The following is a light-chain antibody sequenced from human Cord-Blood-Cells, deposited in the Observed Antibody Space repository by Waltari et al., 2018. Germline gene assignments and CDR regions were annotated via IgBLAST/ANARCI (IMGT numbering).Light chain of an antibody. J-gene: IGKJ1*01. V-gene: IGKV1-39*01. Sequence: DIQMTQSPSSLSASVGDRVTITCRASQSISSYLNCYQQKTGKAPKLLIYAASSLQSGVPSRFSGSGSGTDFTLTISSLQPEDFATYYCQQSYSTPRTFGQGTKVEIK. CDR3: QQSYSTPRT. CDR2: AAS. CDR1: QSISSY.